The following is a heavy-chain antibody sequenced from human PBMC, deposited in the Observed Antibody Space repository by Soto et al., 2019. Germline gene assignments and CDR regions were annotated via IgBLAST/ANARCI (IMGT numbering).Heavy chain of an antibody. J-gene: IGHJ4*02. CDR1: GGTFSCYS. Sequence: SVKVSCKASGGTFSCYSICWVRQAPGQGLEWMGGIIPIFGTANYAQKFQGRVTITADESTSTAYMELSSLRSEDTAVYYCRAEAAAGTTYYFDYWGQGTLVTVSS. D-gene: IGHD6-13*01. CDR3: RAEAAAGTTYYFDY. CDR2: IIPIFGTA. V-gene: IGHV1-69*13.